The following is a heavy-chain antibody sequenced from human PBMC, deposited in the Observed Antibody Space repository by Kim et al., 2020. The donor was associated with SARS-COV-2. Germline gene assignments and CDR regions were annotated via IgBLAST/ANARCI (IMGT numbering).Heavy chain of an antibody. V-gene: IGHV3-30*01. D-gene: IGHD6-19*01. Sequence: GRFTISRYNAKNTLYLQMNSLRAEDTAVYYCARDLKIAVAAKWHYYYGMDVWGQGTTVTVSS. CDR3: ARDLKIAVAAKWHYYYGMDV. J-gene: IGHJ6*02.